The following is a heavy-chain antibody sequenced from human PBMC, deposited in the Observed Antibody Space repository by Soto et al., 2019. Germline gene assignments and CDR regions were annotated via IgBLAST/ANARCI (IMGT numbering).Heavy chain of an antibody. D-gene: IGHD6-6*01. CDR3: ARRVAARLRRFDWFDP. CDR2: INHSGST. J-gene: IGHJ5*02. Sequence: QVQLQQWGAGLLKPSETLSLTCAVYGGSFSGYYWSWIRQPPGKGLEWIGEINHSGSTNYNPSLKRRVTISVDTSKNQLSLKLSSVTAADTAVSYCARRVAARLRRFDWFDPWGQGTLVTVSS. V-gene: IGHV4-34*01. CDR1: GGSFSGYY.